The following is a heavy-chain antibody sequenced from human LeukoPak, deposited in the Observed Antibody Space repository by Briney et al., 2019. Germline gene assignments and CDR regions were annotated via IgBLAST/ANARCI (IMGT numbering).Heavy chain of an antibody. J-gene: IGHJ4*02. CDR2: IYYSGTT. Sequence: SETLSLTCAVYGGSFSGYYWSWIRQPPGKGLEWIGYIYYSGTTNYNPSLKSRVTISVDTTKSQFSLKLSSVTAADTAVYYCARRFGSGWYRHFDYWGQGTLVTVSS. CDR3: ARRFGSGWYRHFDY. V-gene: IGHV4-59*01. D-gene: IGHD6-19*01. CDR1: GGSFSGYY.